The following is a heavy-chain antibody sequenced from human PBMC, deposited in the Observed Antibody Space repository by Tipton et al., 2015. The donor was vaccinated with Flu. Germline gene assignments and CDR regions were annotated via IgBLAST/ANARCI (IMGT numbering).Heavy chain of an antibody. CDR3: ARGGATGEDYFDY. CDR2: IYSSGST. CDR1: GGSISSGGHY. D-gene: IGHD5-12*01. J-gene: IGHJ4*02. Sequence: TLSLTCTVSGGSISSGGHYWSWIRQHPGKGLEWIGYIYSSGSTYYTPSLKSRVTISVDTSKNQFSLKLSSVTAADTAVYYCARGGATGEDYFDYGGQGTLVTVAS. V-gene: IGHV4-31*03.